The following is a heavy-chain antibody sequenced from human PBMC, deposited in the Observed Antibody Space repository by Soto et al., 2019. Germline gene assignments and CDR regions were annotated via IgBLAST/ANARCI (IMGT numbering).Heavy chain of an antibody. Sequence: QVQLVQSGAEVKKPGSSVKVSCKASGGTFSSYAISWVRQAPGQGLEWMGGIIPIFGTANYAQKFQGRVTITADESTSTAYMELSSLRSEDTAVYYCERGLCSGGSCPQRNYYYYGMDVWGQGTTVTVSS. CDR1: GGTFSSYA. V-gene: IGHV1-69*01. J-gene: IGHJ6*02. CDR3: ERGLCSGGSCPQRNYYYYGMDV. CDR2: IIPIFGTA. D-gene: IGHD2-15*01.